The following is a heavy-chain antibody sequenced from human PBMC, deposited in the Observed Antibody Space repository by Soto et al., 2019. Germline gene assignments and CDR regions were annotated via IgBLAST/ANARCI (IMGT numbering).Heavy chain of an antibody. Sequence: QVQLVESGGGVVQPGRSLRLSCAASGFTFSPYAMHWVRQAPGKGLEWVAVISYDGNNKNYADSVKGRLAISRDNSRNTLYLQMNSLRAEDTAVYYCARALLDTPALDYWCQGTLVTVSS. D-gene: IGHD2-2*01. V-gene: IGHV3-30*09. J-gene: IGHJ4*02. CDR3: ARALLDTPALDY. CDR1: GFTFSPYA. CDR2: ISYDGNNK.